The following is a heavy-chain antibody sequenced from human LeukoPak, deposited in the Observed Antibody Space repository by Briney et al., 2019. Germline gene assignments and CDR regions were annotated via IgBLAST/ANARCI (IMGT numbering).Heavy chain of an antibody. V-gene: IGHV3-21*06. CDR3: ATGLVAH. CDR2: ISGSSSRI. J-gene: IGHJ4*02. Sequence: GGSLRLSCAASRITFSNYTMSWFRQAPGKGLEWVSTISGSSSRIYYTDSVKGRSTVSRDNAKNSLHLQMTSLRVEDTAIYYCATGLVAHWGQGTLVTVSS. CDR1: RITFSNYT. D-gene: IGHD6-6*01.